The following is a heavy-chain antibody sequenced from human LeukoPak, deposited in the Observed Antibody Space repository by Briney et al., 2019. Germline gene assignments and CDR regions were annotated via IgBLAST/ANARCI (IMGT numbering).Heavy chain of an antibody. CDR1: GFTFSSYW. V-gene: IGHV3-7*01. J-gene: IGHJ4*02. CDR2: IKQDGSEK. CDR3: ARNSLTRFGGYDFWSGDFDY. D-gene: IGHD3-3*01. Sequence: EAGGSLRLSCAASGFTFSSYWMSWVRQAPGKGLEWVANIKQDGSEKYYVDSVKGRFTISRDNAKNSLYLQMNSLGAEDTAVYYCARNSLTRFGGYDFWSGDFDYWGQGTLVTVSS.